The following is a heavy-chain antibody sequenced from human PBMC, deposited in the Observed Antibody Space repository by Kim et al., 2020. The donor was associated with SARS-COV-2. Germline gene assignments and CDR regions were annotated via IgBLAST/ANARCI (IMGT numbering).Heavy chain of an antibody. CDR3: AREYYDILTGYYPYYFDY. V-gene: IGHV4-59*01. J-gene: IGHJ4*02. Sequence: LKRRVTISVDTSKNQFSLKLSSVTAADTAVYYCAREYYDILTGYYPYYFDYWGQGTLVTVSS. D-gene: IGHD3-9*01.